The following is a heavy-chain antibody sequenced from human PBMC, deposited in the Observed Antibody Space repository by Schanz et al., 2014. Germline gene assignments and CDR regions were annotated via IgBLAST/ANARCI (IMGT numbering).Heavy chain of an antibody. J-gene: IGHJ4*02. Sequence: EVHLVESGGALVQPGGSLRLSCVVSGFILSDHFVDWVRQAPGKGLEWVSAISDSGGSMFYADSVKGRFTISRDNSRNTLYLQMTGLRAEDTAVYYCAREGERKGMLPYYFDYWGQGALVTVSS. V-gene: IGHV3-23*04. D-gene: IGHD3-10*01. CDR2: ISDSGGSM. CDR3: AREGERKGMLPYYFDY. CDR1: GFILSDHF.